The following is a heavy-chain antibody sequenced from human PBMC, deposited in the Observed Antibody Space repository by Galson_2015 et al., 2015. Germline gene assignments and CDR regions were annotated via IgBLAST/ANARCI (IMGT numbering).Heavy chain of an antibody. V-gene: IGHV3-7*01. Sequence: SLRLSCAASGFTFSNYGMSWVRQAPGKGLEWVANIKKDGSEKYYVDSVKGRFTISRDNAENSLYLQMNSLRDEDTAVYYCGREEIVTTMRGGLAKTYHYYGMDVWGQGTTVTVSS. CDR3: GREEIVTTMRGGLAKTYHYYGMDV. CDR1: GFTFSNYG. D-gene: IGHD5-12*01. CDR2: IKKDGSEK. J-gene: IGHJ6*02.